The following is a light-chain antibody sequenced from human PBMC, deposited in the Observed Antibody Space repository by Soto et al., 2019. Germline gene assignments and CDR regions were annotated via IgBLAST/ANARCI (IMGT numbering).Light chain of an antibody. J-gene: IGLJ3*02. CDR1: SSDVGGYNY. CDR2: EVS. CDR3: SSYTSSSTWV. Sequence: QSALTQPASVSGSPGQSITISCTGTSSDVGGYNYVSWYQQHPGTAPKLMIYEVSNRPSGVSNRFSGSKSGNTASLTSAGRQAEDEADYYCSSYTSSSTWVFGGGTKVTVL. V-gene: IGLV2-14*01.